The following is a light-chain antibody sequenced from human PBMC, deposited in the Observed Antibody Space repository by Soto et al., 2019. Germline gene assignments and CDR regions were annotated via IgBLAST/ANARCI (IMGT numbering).Light chain of an antibody. CDR3: QKSYSNPVIT. V-gene: IGKV1-39*01. CDR2: AAS. Sequence: DIQMTQSPSSLSASVGDRVTITCRASQSISSYLNWYQQKPGKAPKLLIYAASSLQSGVPSRFSGSGSVTDFTLTISSLQPEDFATYYCQKSYSNPVITFGQGTRLEIK. J-gene: IGKJ5*01. CDR1: QSISSY.